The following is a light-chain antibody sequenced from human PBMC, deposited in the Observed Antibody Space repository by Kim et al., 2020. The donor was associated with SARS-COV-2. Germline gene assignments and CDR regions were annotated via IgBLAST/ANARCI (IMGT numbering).Light chain of an antibody. CDR3: QQYNNWPFA. J-gene: IGKJ3*01. Sequence: VSPGERATRSCRASQSVSSNLAWYQQKPGQAPRLLMYGASTRATGIPARFSGSGSGTEFTLTINSLQSEDFAVYYCQQYNNWPFAFGPGTKVDIK. CDR1: QSVSSN. V-gene: IGKV3-15*01. CDR2: GAS.